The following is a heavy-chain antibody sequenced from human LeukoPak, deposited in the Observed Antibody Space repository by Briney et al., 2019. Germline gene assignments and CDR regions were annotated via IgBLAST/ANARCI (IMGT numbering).Heavy chain of an antibody. V-gene: IGHV3-7*01. Sequence: PGGSLRLPCAASGFTFSRYWMTWVRQAPGKGLEWVAKIKEDGSDKYYVDSLKGRFTISKDNAKNSLYMQMNSLRAEDTAVYYCARLYSYAMDVWGQGTTVTISS. J-gene: IGHJ6*02. CDR1: GFTFSRYW. CDR3: ARLYSYAMDV. CDR2: IKEDGSDK.